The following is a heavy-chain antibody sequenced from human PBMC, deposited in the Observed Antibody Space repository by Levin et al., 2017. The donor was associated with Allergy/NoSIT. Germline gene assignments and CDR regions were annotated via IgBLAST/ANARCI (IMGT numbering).Heavy chain of an antibody. J-gene: IGHJ4*02. CDR2: VSGSGGA. CDR3: AKEYSASSSDYF. D-gene: IGHD1-26*01. CDR1: GLSISTYA. Sequence: LSLTCAVSGLSISTYAMSWVRQAPGKGLEWVSGVSGSGGAYYADSVKGRFTVSSDNSKNMLYLQMNSLRGDDTAVYYCAKEYSASSSDYFWGQGTLVTVSS. V-gene: IGHV3-23*01.